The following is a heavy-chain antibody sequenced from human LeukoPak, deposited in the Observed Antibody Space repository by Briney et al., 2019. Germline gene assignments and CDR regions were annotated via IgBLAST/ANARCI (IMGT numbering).Heavy chain of an antibody. CDR1: GFTFSSYW. D-gene: IGHD3-9*01. J-gene: IGHJ4*02. CDR2: IKQDGSEK. CDR3: ARVKADYDILTGYYSRGLDY. V-gene: IGHV3-7*04. Sequence: GESLKISCAASGFTFSSYWMSWVRQAPGKGLEWVANIKQDGSEKYYVDSVKGRFTISRDNAKNSLYLQMNSLRAEDTAVYYCARVKADYDILTGYYSRGLDYWGQGTLVTVSS.